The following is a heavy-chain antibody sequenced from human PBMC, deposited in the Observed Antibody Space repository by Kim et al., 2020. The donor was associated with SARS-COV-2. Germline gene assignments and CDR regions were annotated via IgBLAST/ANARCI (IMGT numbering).Heavy chain of an antibody. V-gene: IGHV3-23*01. CDR2: ISGSGGST. D-gene: IGHD1-20*01. Sequence: GGSLRLSCAASGFTFSSYAMSWVRQAPGKGLEWVSAISGSGGSTYYADSVKGRFTISRDNSKNTLYLQMNSLRAEDTAVYYCAKGPRITGTMNWFDPWGQGTLVTVSS. CDR1: GFTFSSYA. CDR3: AKGPRITGTMNWFDP. J-gene: IGHJ5*02.